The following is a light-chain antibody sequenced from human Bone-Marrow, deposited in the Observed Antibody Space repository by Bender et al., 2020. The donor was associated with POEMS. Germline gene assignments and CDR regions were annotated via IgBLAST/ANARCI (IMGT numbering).Light chain of an antibody. J-gene: IGLJ3*02. Sequence: QSVLTQQPSASGTPGQRVTISCSGSSSNVGSNIVNWYQQLPGTAPKLLIYSNNQRPSGVPDRFSGSKSGTSASLAISGLQSEDEADYYCAAWHDSLNGWVFGGGTKLTVL. CDR3: AAWHDSLNGWV. CDR2: SNN. CDR1: SSNVGSNI. V-gene: IGLV1-44*01.